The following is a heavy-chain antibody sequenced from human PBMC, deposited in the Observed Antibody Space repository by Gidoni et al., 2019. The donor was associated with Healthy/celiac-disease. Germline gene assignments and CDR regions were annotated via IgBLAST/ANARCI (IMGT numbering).Heavy chain of an antibody. J-gene: IGHJ4*02. Sequence: QVQLQQWGAGLLKPSETLSLTCAVYGGSFSGYYLSWIRQPPGKGLEWIREINHRGSTNYNPSLKSRVTISVDTSKNQFSLKLSSVTAADTAVYYCARGPPLGYCSGGSCYGPPLAYWGQGTLVTVSS. V-gene: IGHV4-34*01. CDR3: ARGPPLGYCSGGSCYGPPLAY. D-gene: IGHD2-15*01. CDR2: INHRGST. CDR1: GGSFSGYY.